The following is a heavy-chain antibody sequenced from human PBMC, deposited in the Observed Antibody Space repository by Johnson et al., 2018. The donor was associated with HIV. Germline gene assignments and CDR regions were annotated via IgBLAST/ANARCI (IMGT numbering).Heavy chain of an antibody. CDR1: GFTFSSYA. J-gene: IGHJ3*02. D-gene: IGHD3-22*01. CDR3: ARGQRASMIVVVDI. CDR2: ISGSGGST. V-gene: IGHV3-23*04. Sequence: EVQLVESGGGLVQPGGSLRLSCAASGFTFSSYAMSWVRQAPGKGLEWVSAISGSGGSTYYADSVKGRFTISRDNAKNSLYFQMNSLRTEDTAVYYCARGQRASMIVVVDIWGQGTKVTVSS.